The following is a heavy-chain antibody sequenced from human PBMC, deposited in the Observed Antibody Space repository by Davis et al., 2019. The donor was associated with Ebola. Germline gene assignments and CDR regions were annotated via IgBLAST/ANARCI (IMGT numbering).Heavy chain of an antibody. J-gene: IGHJ4*02. V-gene: IGHV3-74*01. CDR1: GFTFSSYS. CDR2: INSDGSST. D-gene: IGHD6-13*01. Sequence: HTGGSLRLSCAASGFTFSSYSMNWVRQAPGKGLVWVSRINSDGSSTSYADSVKGRFTISRDNAKNTLYLQMNSLRAEDTAVYYCARAPSGSSWSFFDYWGQGTLVTVSS. CDR3: ARAPSGSSWSFFDY.